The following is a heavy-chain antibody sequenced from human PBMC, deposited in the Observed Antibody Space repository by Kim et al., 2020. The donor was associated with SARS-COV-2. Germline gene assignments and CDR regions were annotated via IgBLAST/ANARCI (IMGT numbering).Heavy chain of an antibody. J-gene: IGHJ2*01. Sequence: SVKVSCKASGGTFSSYAISWVRQAPGQGLEWMGGIIPIFGTANYAQKFQGRVTITADESTSTAYMELSSLRSEDTAVYYCARAGDIVVVPAAPTYWYFDLWGRGTLVTVSS. CDR2: IIPIFGTA. V-gene: IGHV1-69*13. D-gene: IGHD2-2*01. CDR3: ARAGDIVVVPAAPTYWYFDL. CDR1: GGTFSSYA.